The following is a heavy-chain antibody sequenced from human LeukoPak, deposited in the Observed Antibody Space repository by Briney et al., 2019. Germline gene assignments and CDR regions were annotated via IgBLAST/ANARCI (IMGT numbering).Heavy chain of an antibody. Sequence: SETLSLTCTVSGGSISNSNYYWGWIRQPPGKGLEWTGSIYYSGSTYYNPSLKSRVTISVDTSRNQFSLKLSSVTAADTAVYYCARHIRSYDILTGYYIGYFDYWGQGSLVTVSS. J-gene: IGHJ4*02. CDR2: IYYSGST. CDR3: ARHIRSYDILTGYYIGYFDY. D-gene: IGHD3-9*01. V-gene: IGHV4-39*01. CDR1: GGSISNSNYY.